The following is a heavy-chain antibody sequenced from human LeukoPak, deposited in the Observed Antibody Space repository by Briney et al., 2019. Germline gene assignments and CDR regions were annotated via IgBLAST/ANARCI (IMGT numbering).Heavy chain of an antibody. V-gene: IGHV3-30*18. Sequence: GGSLRLSCAASGFTFSSYGMHWVRQAPGKGLEWVAVIPYDGSNKYYADSVKGRFTISRDNSKNTLYLQMNSLRAEDTAVYYCAKGGILTGYHVDYWGQGTLVTVSS. J-gene: IGHJ4*02. CDR1: GFTFSSYG. CDR3: AKGGILTGYHVDY. D-gene: IGHD3-9*01. CDR2: IPYDGSNK.